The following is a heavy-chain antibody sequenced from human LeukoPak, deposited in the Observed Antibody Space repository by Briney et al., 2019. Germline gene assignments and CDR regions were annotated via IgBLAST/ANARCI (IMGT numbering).Heavy chain of an antibody. CDR2: INPNSGGT. D-gene: IGHD3-22*01. J-gene: IGHJ4*02. CDR1: GYTFTGYY. CDR3: AKTYDSGAYYPDY. Sequence: ASVKVSCKTSGYTFTGYYMHWVRQAPGQGLEWMGWINPNSGGTNYAEKFQGRVTMTRDTSINTAYMELNSLRSDDTAVYYCAKTYDSGAYYPDYWGQGTLVTVSS. V-gene: IGHV1-2*02.